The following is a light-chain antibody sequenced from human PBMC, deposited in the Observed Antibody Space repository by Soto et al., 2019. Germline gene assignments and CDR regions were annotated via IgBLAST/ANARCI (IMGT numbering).Light chain of an antibody. CDR2: GAS. CDR1: QSVSNN. Sequence: EVVMTQSPATLSVSPGERVSLSCGASQSVSNNVAWYRQNPGQAPRLLIYGASTRATGIPDRFSGSGSGTDLTLTISSLEPEDFAVYYCQKYGSSPWTCGQGTKVDIK. CDR3: QKYGSSPWT. V-gene: IGKV3-20*01. J-gene: IGKJ1*01.